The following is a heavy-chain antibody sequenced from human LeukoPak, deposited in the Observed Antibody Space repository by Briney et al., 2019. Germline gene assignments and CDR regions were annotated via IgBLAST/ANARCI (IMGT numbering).Heavy chain of an antibody. CDR2: ISYDGSNK. CDR3: AKDRVATIEGCFDY. J-gene: IGHJ4*02. V-gene: IGHV3-30*18. Sequence: GGSLRLSCAASGFTFSSYGMHWVRQAPGKGLEWVAVISYDGSNKYYADSVKGRFTISRDNSKNTLYLQMNSLRAEDTAVYYCAKDRVATIEGCFDYWGQGTLVTVSS. D-gene: IGHD5-12*01. CDR1: GFTFSSYG.